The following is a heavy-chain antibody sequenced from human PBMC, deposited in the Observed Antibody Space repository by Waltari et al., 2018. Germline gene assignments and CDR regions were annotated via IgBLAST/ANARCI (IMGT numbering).Heavy chain of an antibody. V-gene: IGHV1-69*13. CDR2: INPRFGTE. J-gene: IGHJ4*02. Sequence: QVQLVQSGAEVKKPGSAVKVSCKAAGGTFSSYAISWVRQAPGQGLEWMGGINPRFGTEHYAQKFQGRGKITADESTSTAYMEMSSLRSEATAVYYCEREGIQPVADDYWGQGTLVTVSS. D-gene: IGHD5-12*01. CDR3: EREGIQPVADDY. CDR1: GGTFSSYA.